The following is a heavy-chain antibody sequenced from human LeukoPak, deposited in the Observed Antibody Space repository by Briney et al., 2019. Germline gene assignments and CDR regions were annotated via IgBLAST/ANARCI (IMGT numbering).Heavy chain of an antibody. CDR2: ISGSGGST. Sequence: AGGSLRLSCAASGFTFRSYAMSCVRQAPGKGLEWGAAISGSGGSTYYADSVKGRFTISRDNSKNTQYLQMNSLRAEDTAVYYCAKTTPSWSGYWTPFFDYWGQGTLFTVSS. J-gene: IGHJ4*02. CDR3: AKTTPSWSGYWTPFFDY. CDR1: GFTFRSYA. V-gene: IGHV3-23*01. D-gene: IGHD3-3*01.